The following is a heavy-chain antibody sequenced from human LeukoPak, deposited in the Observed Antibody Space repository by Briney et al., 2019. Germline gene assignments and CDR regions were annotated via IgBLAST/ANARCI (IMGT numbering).Heavy chain of an antibody. CDR3: ARQYSSGSLAY. D-gene: IGHD3-22*01. V-gene: IGHV5-51*01. J-gene: IGHJ4*02. CDR2: IHPSDSDT. Sequence: GESLKISCQGSGYIFTSYWIGWVRQMPGKGLEWMGIIHPSDSDTRYSPSFQGQVTISVDKSVSTAYLQWSSLKASDTAMYYCARQYSSGSLAYWGQGTLVTVSS. CDR1: GYIFTSYW.